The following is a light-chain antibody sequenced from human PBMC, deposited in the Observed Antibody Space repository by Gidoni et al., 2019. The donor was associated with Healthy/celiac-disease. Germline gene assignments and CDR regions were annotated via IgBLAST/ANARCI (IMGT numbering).Light chain of an antibody. Sequence: DIVMTQSPDSLVVSLGERATINCKSSQSVLYSSNNKNYLAWYQQKPGQPPKLLIYWASTRESGVPDRFSGSGSGTDFTLTISSLPAEDVAVYYCQQYYSTPYTFDQXTKLGIK. J-gene: IGKJ2*01. CDR1: QSVLYSSNNKNY. V-gene: IGKV4-1*01. CDR2: WAS. CDR3: QQYYSTPYT.